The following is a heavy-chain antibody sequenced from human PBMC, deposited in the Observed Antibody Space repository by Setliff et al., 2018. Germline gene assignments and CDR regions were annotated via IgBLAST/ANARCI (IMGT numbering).Heavy chain of an antibody. CDR1: GFTVSSNY. V-gene: IGHV3-53*01. CDR3: ARVVYSSSWYFYYYYMDV. J-gene: IGHJ6*03. Sequence: GGSLRLSCAASGFTVSSNYMSWVRQAPGKGLEWVSVIYSDGSTYYADSVKGRFTISRDNSKNTLYLQMNSLRAEETAVYYCARVVYSSSWYFYYYYMDVWGKGTTVTVS. CDR2: IYSDGST. D-gene: IGHD6-13*01.